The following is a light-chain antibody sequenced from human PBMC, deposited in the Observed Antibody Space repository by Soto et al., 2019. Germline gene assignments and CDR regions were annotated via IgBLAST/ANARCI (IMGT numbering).Light chain of an antibody. V-gene: IGKV3D-20*02. CDR1: QSVSSSY. CDR2: DAS. CDR3: QQRSNWTMT. J-gene: IGKJ3*01. Sequence: EIVLTQSPRTRSLSQGERATLSCRASQSVSSSYLAWYQQKPGQAPRLLIYDASNRATGIPARFSGSGSGTAFTLTISSREPEDFAVYYCQQRSNWTMTFGPGTKVDIK.